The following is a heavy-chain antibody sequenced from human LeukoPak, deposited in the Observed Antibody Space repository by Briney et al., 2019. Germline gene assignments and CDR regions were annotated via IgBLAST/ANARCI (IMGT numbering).Heavy chain of an antibody. CDR1: GGTFSSYA. V-gene: IGHV1-2*02. CDR3: ARGPDRSSTSLGGY. J-gene: IGHJ4*02. Sequence: ASVKVSCEASGGTFSSYAISWVRQAPGQGLEWMGWINPNSGGTNYAQKFQGRVTMTRDTSISTAYMELSRLRSDDTAVYYCARGPDRSSTSLGGYWGQGTLVTVSS. CDR2: INPNSGGT. D-gene: IGHD2-2*01.